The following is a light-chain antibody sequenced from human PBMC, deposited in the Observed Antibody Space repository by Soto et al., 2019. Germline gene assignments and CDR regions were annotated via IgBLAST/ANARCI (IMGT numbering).Light chain of an antibody. CDR1: SSDVGNYNY. Sequence: QSALTQPASVSGSPGQSITISCTGTSSDVGNYNYVSWYQQHPGKAPRLMIYDVTNRPSGVSNRFSGSKSGNTASLTISGLQAEDEADYYCTSYTGSSLVFGGGTQLTVL. CDR3: TSYTGSSLV. V-gene: IGLV2-14*03. J-gene: IGLJ2*01. CDR2: DVT.